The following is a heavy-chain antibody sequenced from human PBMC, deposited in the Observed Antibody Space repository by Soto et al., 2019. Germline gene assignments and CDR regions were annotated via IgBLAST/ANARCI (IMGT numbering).Heavy chain of an antibody. D-gene: IGHD3-16*02. CDR2: IIPILDKP. CDR1: GGTFKMYA. Sequence: QVQLVQSGVEVREPGSAVKVSCKASGGTFKMYAMHWVRQAPGQGLEWMGGIIPILDKPTYAQKFQGRVTITVDDSTATAYMELSSLRSDDKAVYYCTRSIGSGGVVGGFDYWGQGTLVTVSS. J-gene: IGHJ4*02. V-gene: IGHV1-69*01. CDR3: TRSIGSGGVVGGFDY.